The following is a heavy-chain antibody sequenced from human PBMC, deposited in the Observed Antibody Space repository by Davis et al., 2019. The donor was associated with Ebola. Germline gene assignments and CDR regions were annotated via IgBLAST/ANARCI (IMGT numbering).Heavy chain of an antibody. CDR3: TREARYCSGGSCYRHYYFDY. D-gene: IGHD2-15*01. CDR2: ISYDGNRK. V-gene: IGHV3-30*04. CDR1: GFTFSSYA. J-gene: IGHJ4*02. Sequence: PGGSLRLSCAASGFTFSSYAMHWVRQAPGKGLEWVAVISYDGNRKYYTDSVKGRFTISRDNARNSLYLHMNSLGAEDTAVYYCTREARYCSGGSCYRHYYFDYWGQGTLVTVSS.